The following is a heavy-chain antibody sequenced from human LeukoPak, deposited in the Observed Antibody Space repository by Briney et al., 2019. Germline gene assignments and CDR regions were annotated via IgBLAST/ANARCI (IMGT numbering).Heavy chain of an antibody. J-gene: IGHJ5*01. CDR2: IKQDGSEK. Sequence: GGSLRLSCAASGFTFSSYGMHWVRQAPGKGLEWVANIKQDGSEKYYVDSVKGRFTISRDNAKNSLYLQMNSLRAEDTALYYCAKALGMGVAGTWFDYWGQGTLVTVSS. D-gene: IGHD6-19*01. V-gene: IGHV3-7*03. CDR1: GFTFSSYG. CDR3: AKALGMGVAGTWFDY.